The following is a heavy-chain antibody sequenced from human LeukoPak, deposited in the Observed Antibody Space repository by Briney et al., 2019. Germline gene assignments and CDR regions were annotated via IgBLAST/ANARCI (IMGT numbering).Heavy chain of an antibody. V-gene: IGHV4-4*07. D-gene: IGHD6-6*01. CDR1: GGSISSYY. Sequence: QTLSLTCTVSGGSISSYYWSWIPQPAGKGLEWIGRIYTSGSTNYNPSLKSRVTVSVDTSKNQFSLKLSSVTAADAAVYYCARDKQLEHYYYYYMDVWGKGTTVTVSS. CDR2: IYTSGST. CDR3: ARDKQLEHYYYYYMDV. J-gene: IGHJ6*03.